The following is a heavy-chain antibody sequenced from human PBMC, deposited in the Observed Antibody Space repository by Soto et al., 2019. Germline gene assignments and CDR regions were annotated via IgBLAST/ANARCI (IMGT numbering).Heavy chain of an antibody. CDR3: AREGGSGSYYWFDP. D-gene: IGHD3-10*01. CDR2: SYYSGST. Sequence: QVQLQESGPGLVKPSQTLSLTCTVSGGSISSDDYYWSWIRQPPGKGLEWIGYSYYSGSTYYNPSLKSRVTISVDTSKNHVSLKRSSVTAADTAVYYCAREGGSGSYYWFDPWGQGTLVTVSS. J-gene: IGHJ5*02. V-gene: IGHV4-30-4*01. CDR1: GGSISSDDYY.